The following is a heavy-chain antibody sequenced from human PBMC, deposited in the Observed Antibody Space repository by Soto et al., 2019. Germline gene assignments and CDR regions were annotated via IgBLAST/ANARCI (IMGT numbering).Heavy chain of an antibody. CDR3: ARGGCSGGSCYPPDYFDY. Sequence: QVQLQQSGAGLLKPSETLSLTCAVYGGSFSGYYWSRIRQPPGKGLERIGENTHSASPNYNPTLKSRVPISVDTSNNQFSLQLSSVTAADTAVYYCARGGCSGGSCYPPDYFDYWGQGTLVTVSS. CDR2: NTHSASP. CDR1: GGSFSGYY. V-gene: IGHV4-34*01. J-gene: IGHJ4*02. D-gene: IGHD2-15*01.